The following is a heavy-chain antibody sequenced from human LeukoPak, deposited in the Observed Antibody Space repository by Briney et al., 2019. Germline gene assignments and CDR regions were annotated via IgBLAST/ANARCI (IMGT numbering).Heavy chain of an antibody. D-gene: IGHD3/OR15-3a*01. CDR3: ARVSLLRGLDWYYYYMDV. CDR2: INSDGSST. J-gene: IGHJ6*03. Sequence: GGSLRLSCAASGFTFSSYWMHWVRQGPGKGLVWVSRINSDGSSTSYADSVKGRFTISRDNAKNTVYLQTHSLSAEDTAVYYCARVSLLRGLDWYYYYMDVWGKGTTVTVSS. CDR1: GFTFSSYW. V-gene: IGHV3-74*01.